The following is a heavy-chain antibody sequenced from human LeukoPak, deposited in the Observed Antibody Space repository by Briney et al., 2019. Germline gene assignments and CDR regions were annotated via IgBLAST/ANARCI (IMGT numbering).Heavy chain of an antibody. J-gene: IGHJ4*02. Sequence: SETLSLTCTVSGGSISSYYWSWIRQPPGKGLEWIGYIYYSGSTNYNPSLKSRVTISVDTSKNQFSLKLSSVTAADTAVYYCARDSRLVGIDYWGQGTLVTVSS. V-gene: IGHV4-59*01. CDR3: ARDSRLVGIDY. CDR2: IYYSGST. CDR1: GGSISSYY. D-gene: IGHD6-6*01.